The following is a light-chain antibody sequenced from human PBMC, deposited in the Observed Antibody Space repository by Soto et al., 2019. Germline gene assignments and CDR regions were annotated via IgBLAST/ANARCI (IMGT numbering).Light chain of an antibody. J-gene: IGKJ1*01. V-gene: IGKV3-20*01. CDR1: QSVSSNY. CDR3: HQYGSTLSWP. CDR2: CPS. Sequence: EIVLTQSPGTLALSAGERATLSCRASQSVSSNYLAWYQQKPGQAPRIVIYCPSSRDTGIPDRFSGSGSGRDFTLSIIRRETADFAVYYCHQYGSTLSWPFRQGTKVQI.